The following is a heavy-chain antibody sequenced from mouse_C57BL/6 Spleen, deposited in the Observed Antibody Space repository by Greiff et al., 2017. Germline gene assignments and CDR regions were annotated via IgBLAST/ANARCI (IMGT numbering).Heavy chain of an antibody. CDR2: ISSGSSTI. J-gene: IGHJ4*01. D-gene: IGHD2-4*01. Sequence: EVHLVESGGGLVKPGGSLKLSCAASGFTFSDYGMHWVRQAPGKGLEWVAYISSGSSTIYYADTVKGRFTISRDNAKNTLFLQMTSLRSEDTAMYYCASYDYDKGYAMDYWGQGTSVTVSS. CDR1: GFTFSDYG. V-gene: IGHV5-17*01. CDR3: ASYDYDKGYAMDY.